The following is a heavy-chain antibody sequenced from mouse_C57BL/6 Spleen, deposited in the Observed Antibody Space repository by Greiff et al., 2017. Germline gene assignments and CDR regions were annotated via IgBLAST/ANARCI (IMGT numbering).Heavy chain of an antibody. CDR2: ISDGGSYT. J-gene: IGHJ2*01. Sequence: EVNVVESGGGLVKPGGSLKLSCAASGFTFSSYAMSWVRQTPEKRLEWVATISDGGSYTYYPDNVKGRFTISRDNAKNNLYLQMSHLKSEDTAMYYCARGGGNPFDYWGQGTTLTVSS. D-gene: IGHD2-1*01. CDR1: GFTFSSYA. CDR3: ARGGGNPFDY. V-gene: IGHV5-4*03.